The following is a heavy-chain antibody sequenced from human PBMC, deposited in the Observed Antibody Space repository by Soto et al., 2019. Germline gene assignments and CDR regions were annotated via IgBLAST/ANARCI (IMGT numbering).Heavy chain of an antibody. Sequence: SETLSLTCAVSGGSISSGGYSWSWIRQPPGKGLEWIGYIYHSGSTYYNPSLKSRVTISVDRSKNQFSLKLSSVTAADTAVYYCARGGRDYGSGSYYNNLFDPWGQGTLVTVSS. CDR3: ARGGRDYGSGSYYNNLFDP. J-gene: IGHJ5*02. D-gene: IGHD3-10*01. V-gene: IGHV4-30-2*01. CDR1: GGSISSGGYS. CDR2: IYHSGST.